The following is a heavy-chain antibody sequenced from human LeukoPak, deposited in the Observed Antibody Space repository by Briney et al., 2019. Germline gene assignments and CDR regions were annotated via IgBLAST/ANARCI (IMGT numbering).Heavy chain of an antibody. D-gene: IGHD3-22*01. J-gene: IGHJ4*02. Sequence: GGSLRLSCAASGFIFSDYYMTWIRQAPGKGLEWVAVISYDGSNKYYADSVKGRFTVSRDNSKNTLYLQMNSLRAEDTAVYYCARVYRRPNYYDSSGYYYLTDYFDYWGQGTLVTVSS. CDR3: ARVYRRPNYYDSSGYYYLTDYFDY. CDR1: GFIFSDYY. V-gene: IGHV3-30-3*01. CDR2: ISYDGSNK.